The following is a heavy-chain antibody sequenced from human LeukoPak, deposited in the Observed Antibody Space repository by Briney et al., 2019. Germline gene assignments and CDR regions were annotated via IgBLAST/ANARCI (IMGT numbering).Heavy chain of an antibody. J-gene: IGHJ4*02. D-gene: IGHD5-12*01. CDR2: IIPIFGTA. CDR3: ARPGRGRYSGCDWFPYYFDY. V-gene: IGHV1-69*13. CDR1: GGTFSSYA. Sequence: SVKVSCKASGGTFSSYAISWVRQAPGQGLEWMGGIIPIFGTANYAQKFQGRVTITADESTSTAYMELSSLRSEDTAVYYCARPGRGRYSGCDWFPYYFDYWGQGTLVTVSS.